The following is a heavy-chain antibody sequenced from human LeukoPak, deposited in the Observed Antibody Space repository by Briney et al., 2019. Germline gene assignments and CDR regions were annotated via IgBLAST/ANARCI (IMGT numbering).Heavy chain of an antibody. CDR2: IYHSGST. CDR1: GGSISSGGYS. Sequence: SQTLSLTCAVSGGSISSGGYSWSWIRQPPGKGLEWIGYIYHSGSTYYNPSLKSRVTIPVDRSKNQFSLKLSSVTAADTAVYYCARGGQQLDPWGQGTLVTVSS. J-gene: IGHJ5*02. CDR3: ARGGQQLDP. V-gene: IGHV4-30-2*01. D-gene: IGHD6-13*01.